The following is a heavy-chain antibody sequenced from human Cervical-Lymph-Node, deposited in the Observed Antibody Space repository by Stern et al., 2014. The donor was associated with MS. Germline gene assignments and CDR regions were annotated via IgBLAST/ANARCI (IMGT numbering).Heavy chain of an antibody. J-gene: IGHJ4*02. Sequence: MQLVESGAEVKKPGASVKVSCKTSGYTFTSDDINWVRQASGQGLEWMGWMNPDSGDTGYAQKFQGRLTITRDTSISTAYNELTTRRSEDTAVYYCTKAWDSWGQGTLVIVSS. V-gene: IGHV1-8*01. CDR3: TKAWDS. CDR1: GYTFTSDD. CDR2: MNPDSGDT.